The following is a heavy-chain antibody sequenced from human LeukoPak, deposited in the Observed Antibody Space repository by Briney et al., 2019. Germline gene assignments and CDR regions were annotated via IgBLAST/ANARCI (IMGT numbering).Heavy chain of an antibody. J-gene: IGHJ4*02. V-gene: IGHV4-59*01. CDR3: ARYCSSTSCYRPYFDY. CDR1: GGSISSYY. CDR2: IYYSGST. D-gene: IGHD2-2*01. Sequence: SETLSLTCTVSGGSISSYYWSWIRQPPGKGLEWIGYIYYSGSTNYNPSLKSRVTISVDTSKNQFSLKLSSVTAADTAVYYCARYCSSTSCYRPYFDYWGQGTLVTVSS.